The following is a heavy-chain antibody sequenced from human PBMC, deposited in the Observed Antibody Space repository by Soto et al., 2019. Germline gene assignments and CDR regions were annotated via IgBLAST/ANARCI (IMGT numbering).Heavy chain of an antibody. CDR2: IYPDDSDT. CDR3: ARSDPAFYYYDVMDG. V-gene: IGHV5-51*01. CDR1: GYRFAPYR. Sequence: RGDSLKISCNGSGYRFAPYRIGLVRQMPGKGLEWVGLIYPDDSDTRYSPSFQGQVTISADKANNTAYLHRRSLKASDTAMYYCARSDPAFYYYDVMDGWGKETTFTLAS. J-gene: IGHJ6*04.